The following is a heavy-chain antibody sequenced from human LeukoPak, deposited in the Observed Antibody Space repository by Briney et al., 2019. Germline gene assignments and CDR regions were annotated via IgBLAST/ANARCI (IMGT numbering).Heavy chain of an antibody. J-gene: IGHJ4*02. Sequence: GGSLRLSCAASRFTFSSSAMNWVRQAPGKGLEWVSSINNVGSHIYYAGSVRGRFTISRDNAKNLLYLQMDSLRAEDTAVYYCARDPTQYLRYGYFDYWGQGTLVTVSS. CDR3: ARDPTQYLRYGYFDY. CDR1: RFTFSSSA. CDR2: INNVGSHI. D-gene: IGHD4-11*01. V-gene: IGHV3-21*01.